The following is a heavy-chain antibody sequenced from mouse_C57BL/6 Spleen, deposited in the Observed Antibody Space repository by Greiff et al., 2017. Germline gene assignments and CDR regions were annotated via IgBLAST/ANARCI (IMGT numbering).Heavy chain of an antibody. D-gene: IGHD2-5*01. CDR1: GYAFTNYL. V-gene: IGHV1-54*01. J-gene: IGHJ2*01. CDR3: ARWDSNYERGFDY. CDR2: INPGSGGT. Sequence: VMLVESGAELVRPGTSVKVSCKASGYAFTNYLIEWVKQRPGQGLEWIGVINPGSGGTNYNEKFKGKATLTADKSSSTAYMQLSSLTSEDSAVYFCARWDSNYERGFDYWGQGTTLTVSS.